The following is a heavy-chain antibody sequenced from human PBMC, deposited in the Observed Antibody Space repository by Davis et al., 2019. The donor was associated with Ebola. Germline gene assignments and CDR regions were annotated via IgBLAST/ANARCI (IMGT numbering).Heavy chain of an antibody. J-gene: IGHJ4*02. Sequence: GESLKLSCAASGFTLSTGLTFSTYAMHWVRQAPGTGLEWVAVISNAGNNDHYAESVKGRFNISRDNSKNTLYLQMDSLRPEDTAVYYWSRDPGIPRLVGDYYFDYWGQGTLVTVSS. CDR1: GFTLSTGLTFSTYA. V-gene: IGHV3-30-3*01. CDR2: ISNAGNND. D-gene: IGHD3-10*01. CDR3: SRDPGIPRLVGDYYFDY.